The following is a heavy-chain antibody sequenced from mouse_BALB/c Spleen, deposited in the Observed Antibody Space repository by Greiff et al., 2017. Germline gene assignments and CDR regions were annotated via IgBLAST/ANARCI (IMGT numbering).Heavy chain of an antibody. CDR2: ISDGGSYT. D-gene: IGHD1-2*01. CDR1: GFTFSDYY. J-gene: IGHJ3*01. V-gene: IGHV5-4*02. CDR3: ARDGGTATAY. Sequence: DVQLVESGGGLVKPGGSLKLSCAASGFTFSDYYMYWVRQTPEKRLEWVATISDGGSYTYYPDSVKGRFTISRDNAKNNLYLQMSSLKSEDTAMYYCARDGGTATAYWGQGTLVTVSA.